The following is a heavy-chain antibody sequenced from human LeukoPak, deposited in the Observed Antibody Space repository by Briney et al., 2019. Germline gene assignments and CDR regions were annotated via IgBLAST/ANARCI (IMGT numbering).Heavy chain of an antibody. J-gene: IGHJ6*02. D-gene: IGHD6-13*01. CDR2: IWYDGSNK. CDR3: ARDGQQLAPYGMDV. CDR1: GFTFRSHG. Sequence: PGGSLRLSCAASGFTFRSHGIHWVRQAPGKGLEWVAFIWYDGSNKDYADSVKGRFTISRDNSQNTLYLQMNSLRVEDTAVYYCARDGQQLAPYGMDVWGQGTTVTVSS. V-gene: IGHV3-33*01.